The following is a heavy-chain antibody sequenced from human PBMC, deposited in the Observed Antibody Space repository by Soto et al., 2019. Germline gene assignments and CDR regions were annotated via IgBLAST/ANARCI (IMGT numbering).Heavy chain of an antibody. CDR3: ASSYGSGYLAFDY. V-gene: IGHV1-69*02. Sequence: VQLMRSGAEVKRPGSSVKVSCKASGDTFTFYSINWVRQAPGLGLEWMGRINPILSMSNYAQRFQGRVTMTADKSTSTAYMELSSLRSEDTAIYYCASSYGSGYLAFDYWGQGALVTVSS. J-gene: IGHJ4*02. D-gene: IGHD3-10*01. CDR2: INPILSMS. CDR1: GDTFTFYS.